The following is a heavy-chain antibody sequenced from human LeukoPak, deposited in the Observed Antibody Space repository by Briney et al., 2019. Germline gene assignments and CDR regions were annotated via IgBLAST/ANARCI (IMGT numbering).Heavy chain of an antibody. D-gene: IGHD6-13*01. CDR3: ARSAAGTNYFDY. V-gene: IGHV1-69*05. CDR1: GGTFSSYA. CDR2: IIPIFGTA. J-gene: IGHJ4*02. Sequence: SVKVSCKASGGTFSSYAISWVRQAPGQGLEWMGRIIPIFGTANYAQKFQGRVTITTDESTSTAYMELSSLRSEDTAVYYCARSAAGTNYFDYWGQGTLVTVSS.